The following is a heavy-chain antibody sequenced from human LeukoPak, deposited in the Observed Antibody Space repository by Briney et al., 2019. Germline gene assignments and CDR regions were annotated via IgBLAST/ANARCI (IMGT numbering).Heavy chain of an antibody. J-gene: IGHJ4*02. Sequence: GGALRLSCAASGFTFSDYYMSWIRQAPGKGREWVSKISSSGSFIYHADSVKGRFTISRDNSKNTLYLQMNSLRAEDTAVYYCAREPVHGDYALYDYWGQGTLVTVSS. D-gene: IGHD4-17*01. V-gene: IGHV3-11*04. CDR2: ISSSGSFI. CDR3: AREPVHGDYALYDY. CDR1: GFTFSDYY.